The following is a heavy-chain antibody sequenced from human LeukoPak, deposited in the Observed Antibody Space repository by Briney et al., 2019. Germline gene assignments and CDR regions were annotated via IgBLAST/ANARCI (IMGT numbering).Heavy chain of an antibody. D-gene: IGHD6-19*01. J-gene: IGHJ6*03. V-gene: IGHV6-1*01. CDR2: TYYRSKWYN. CDR1: GDSVSSNSAA. Sequence: PSQTLSLTCAISGDSVSSNSAAWNWIRQSPSRGLEWLGRTYYRSKWYNDYAVSVKSRITINPDTSKNQFSLQLNSVTPEDTPVYYCARDSRAVAGNNYYYYYMDVWGKGTTVTISS. CDR3: ARDSRAVAGNNYYYYYMDV.